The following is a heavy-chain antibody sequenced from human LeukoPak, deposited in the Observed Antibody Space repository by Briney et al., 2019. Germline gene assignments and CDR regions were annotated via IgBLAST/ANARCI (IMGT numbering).Heavy chain of an antibody. CDR2: ISAYNGNT. Sequence: GASVKVSCKASGYTFTSYGISWVRQAPGQGLEWMGWISAYNGNTNYAQKLQGRVTMTTDTSTSTAYMELRSLRSDDTAAYYCARAQRIAVAGSWFDPWGQGTLVTVSS. D-gene: IGHD6-19*01. J-gene: IGHJ5*02. CDR1: GYTFTSYG. CDR3: ARAQRIAVAGSWFDP. V-gene: IGHV1-18*01.